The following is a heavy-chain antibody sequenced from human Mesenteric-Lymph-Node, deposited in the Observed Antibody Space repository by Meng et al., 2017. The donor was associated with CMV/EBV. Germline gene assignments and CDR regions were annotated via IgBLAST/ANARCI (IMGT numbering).Heavy chain of an antibody. CDR2: INPNSGGT. Sequence: ASVKVSCKTSGYPFTGFYMHWVRQAPGQGLELMGWINPNSGGTNSTQKFQGRVTMTRDASISTAYMELSSLTSDDTAVYYCARRGYRGFEDYWGQGTLVTVSS. CDR1: GYPFTGFY. CDR3: ARRGYRGFEDY. J-gene: IGHJ4*02. V-gene: IGHV1-2*02. D-gene: IGHD5-12*01.